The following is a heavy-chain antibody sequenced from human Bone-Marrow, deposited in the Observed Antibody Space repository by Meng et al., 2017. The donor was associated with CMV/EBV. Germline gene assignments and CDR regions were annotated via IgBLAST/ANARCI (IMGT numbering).Heavy chain of an antibody. CDR2: ISSSSYI. D-gene: IGHD1-26*01. CDR1: GFTFSSYS. J-gene: IGHJ6*02. CDR3: ARDPGGATGGYGMDV. Sequence: GGSLRLSCAASGFTFSSYSMNWVRQAPGKGLEWVSSISSSSYIYYADSVKGRFTISRDNAKNSLYLQMNSLRAEDTAVYYCARDPGGATGGYGMDVWGQGTTVTVSS. V-gene: IGHV3-21*01.